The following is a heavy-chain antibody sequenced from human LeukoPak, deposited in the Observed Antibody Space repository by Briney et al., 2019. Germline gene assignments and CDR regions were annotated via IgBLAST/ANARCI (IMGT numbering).Heavy chain of an antibody. J-gene: IGHJ3*02. Sequence: PSETLSLTCAVYGGSFSGYYWSWIRQPPGKGLEWIGEINHSGSTNYSPSLKSRVTISVDPSKSQFSLKLSPVTAADTAVYYCARGAYYDILTGYSAAFDIWGQGTMVTVSS. V-gene: IGHV4-34*01. CDR2: INHSGST. D-gene: IGHD3-9*01. CDR1: GGSFSGYY. CDR3: ARGAYYDILTGYSAAFDI.